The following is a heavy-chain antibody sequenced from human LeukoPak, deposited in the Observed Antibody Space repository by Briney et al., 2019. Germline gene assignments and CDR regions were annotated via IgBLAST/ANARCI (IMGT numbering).Heavy chain of an antibody. CDR2: IDPDGVGS. V-gene: IGHV3-74*01. CDR3: ARPPDSLANAYDV. J-gene: IGHJ3*01. CDR1: GFSLNKHW. Sequence: GGSLRLSCTASGFSLNKHWMHWVRQAPGGGLVWVSRIDPDGVGSNSADSVRGRFTISRDNARNTLYLQMESLRAEDTAVYYCARPPDSLANAYDVWGQGTMVTVSS. D-gene: IGHD3-22*01.